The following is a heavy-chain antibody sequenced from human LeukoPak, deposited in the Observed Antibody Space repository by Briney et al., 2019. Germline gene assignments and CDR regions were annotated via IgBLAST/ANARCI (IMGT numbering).Heavy chain of an antibody. J-gene: IGHJ3*02. CDR2: IYPGDTDT. V-gene: IGHV5-51*01. D-gene: IGHD3-9*01. CDR3: ASAIRYFGWLDAFDI. Sequence: ETLNISCKGSGYTFTSYCISWVRQPPGKGLEWIGNIYPGDTDTKYTPSFQGQITISADNSNSPAYLQWSSLKASDTAVYYCASAIRYFGWLDAFDIWGQGTMVTVSS. CDR1: GYTFTSYC.